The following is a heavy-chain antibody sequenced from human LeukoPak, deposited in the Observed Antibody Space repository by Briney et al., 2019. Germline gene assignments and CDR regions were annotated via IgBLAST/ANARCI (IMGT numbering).Heavy chain of an antibody. D-gene: IGHD2-15*01. CDR2: IYYSGST. V-gene: IGHV4-61*01. Sequence: SETLSLTCTVSGGSISSGSYYWSWIRQPPGKGLEWIGYIYYSGSTNYNPSLKSRVTISVDTSKNQFSLKLSSVTAADTAVYYCARHLGGYFQHWGQGTLVTVSS. CDR3: ARHLGGYFQH. J-gene: IGHJ1*01. CDR1: GGSISSGSYY.